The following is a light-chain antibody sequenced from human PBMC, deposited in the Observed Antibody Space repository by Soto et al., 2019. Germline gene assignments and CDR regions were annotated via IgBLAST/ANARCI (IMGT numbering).Light chain of an antibody. Sequence: DIQMTQSPSSLSASVGDRVTITCQASQDINTYLNWYQQKPGKAPKLLIYDASKLETGVPSRFSGGESETDFTLTVTSLQPEDIATYFCQHYDNLLLTFGGGTKVELK. CDR1: QDINTY. V-gene: IGKV1-33*01. CDR3: QHYDNLLLT. J-gene: IGKJ4*01. CDR2: DAS.